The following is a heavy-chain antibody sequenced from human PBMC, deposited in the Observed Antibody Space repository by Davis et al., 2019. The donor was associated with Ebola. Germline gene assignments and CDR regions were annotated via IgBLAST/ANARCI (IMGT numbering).Heavy chain of an antibody. J-gene: IGHJ4*02. V-gene: IGHV4-30-4*01. CDR1: GGFVGSTDFY. D-gene: IGHD1-26*01. CDR2: ISYSGTS. CDR3: ARGDLGATIEY. Sequence: MPSETLSLTCTVSGGFVGSTDFYWSWIRQPPGKGLEWIGYISYSGTSSYNPSLKSRVTISIDTSKYQFSLRLSSVTAADTAVYYCARGDLGATIEYWGQGTLVSVSS.